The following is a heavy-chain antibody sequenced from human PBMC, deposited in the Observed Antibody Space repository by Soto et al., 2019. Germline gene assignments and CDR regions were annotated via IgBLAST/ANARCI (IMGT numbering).Heavy chain of an antibody. CDR1: GYSISSGYY. CDR3: ARDDDTGYYYGMDV. Sequence: SETLSLTCAVSGYSISSGYYWGWIRQPPGKGLEWIGSIYHSGSTYYNPSLKSRVTISVDTSKNQFSLKLSSVTAADTAVYYCARDDDTGYYYGMDVWGQGTTVTVSS. CDR2: IYHSGST. V-gene: IGHV4-38-2*02. J-gene: IGHJ6*02. D-gene: IGHD2-8*02.